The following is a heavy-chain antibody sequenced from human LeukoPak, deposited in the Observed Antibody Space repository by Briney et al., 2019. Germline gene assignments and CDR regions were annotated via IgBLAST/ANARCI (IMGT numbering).Heavy chain of an antibody. J-gene: IGHJ3*02. D-gene: IGHD3-22*01. CDR3: AKGGGPYYYDSSGYYIDAFDI. CDR1: GFTFSSYA. CDR2: ISGSGGST. Sequence: GGSLRLSCAASGFTFSSYAMSWVRQAPGKGLEWVSAISGSGGSTYYADSVKGRFTISRDNSKKTLYLQMNSLRAEDTAVYYCAKGGGPYYYDSSGYYIDAFDIWGQGTMVTVSS. V-gene: IGHV3-23*01.